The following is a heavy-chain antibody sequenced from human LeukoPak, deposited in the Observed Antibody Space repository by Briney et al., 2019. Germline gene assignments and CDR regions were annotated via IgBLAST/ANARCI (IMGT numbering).Heavy chain of an antibody. Sequence: GGSLRLSCAASGFTFSSYSMNWVRQAPGKGLEWVSSISSSSSYIYYADSVKGRFTISRDNAKNSLYLQMNSLRAEDTAVYYCARSDGGDWNDLWGQGTMVTVSS. V-gene: IGHV3-21*01. CDR3: ARSDGGDWNDL. J-gene: IGHJ3*01. CDR1: GFTFSSYS. D-gene: IGHD1-1*01. CDR2: ISSSSSYI.